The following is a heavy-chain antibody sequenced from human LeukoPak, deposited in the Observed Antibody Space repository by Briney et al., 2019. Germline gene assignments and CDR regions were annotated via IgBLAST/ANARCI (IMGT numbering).Heavy chain of an antibody. CDR3: ARDYAVGESFDI. J-gene: IGHJ3*02. CDR2: INSDGSST. CDR1: GFTFSNYW. V-gene: IGHV3-74*01. Sequence: PVGSPRLSCAASGFTFSNYWMHWVRQAPGEGLVWVSRINSDGSSTSHADPVKGRFTISRDNAKNTLYLQMNSLRAEDTAVYYCARDYAVGESFDIWGQGTLVTVSA. D-gene: IGHD3-16*01.